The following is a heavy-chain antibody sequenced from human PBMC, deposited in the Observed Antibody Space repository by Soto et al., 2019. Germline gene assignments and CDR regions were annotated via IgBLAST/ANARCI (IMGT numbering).Heavy chain of an antibody. CDR1: GFTFSSYW. CDR2: INSDGSST. D-gene: IGHD1-1*01. Sequence: GVSLRLSCAASGFTFSSYWMHWVRQAPGKGLVWVSRINSDGSSTSYADSVKGRFTISRDNAKNTLYLQMNSLRAEDTAVYYCARVAGTTAYEAFDIWGQGTMVTVSS. V-gene: IGHV3-74*01. J-gene: IGHJ3*02. CDR3: ARVAGTTAYEAFDI.